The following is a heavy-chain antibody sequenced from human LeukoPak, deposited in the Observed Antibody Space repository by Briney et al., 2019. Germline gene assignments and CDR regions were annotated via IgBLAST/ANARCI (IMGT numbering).Heavy chain of an antibody. J-gene: IGHJ3*02. D-gene: IGHD2-15*01. Sequence: GGSLRLSCAASGFSFSSYGMHWVRQAPGKGLEWVAVIWNDGSNKYYADSVKGRFTISRDNSKNTLYLQMNSLTAEDTAVYYCARLGSSVAFDIWGQGTMVTVSS. V-gene: IGHV3-33*01. CDR1: GFSFSSYG. CDR2: IWNDGSNK. CDR3: ARLGSSVAFDI.